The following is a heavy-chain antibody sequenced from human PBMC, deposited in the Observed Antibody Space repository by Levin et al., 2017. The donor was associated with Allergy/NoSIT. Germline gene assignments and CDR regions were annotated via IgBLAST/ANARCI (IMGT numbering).Heavy chain of an antibody. CDR3: ASGGSSSWYADYYYYYGMDV. Sequence: ETLSLTCAASGFTFSSYSMNWVRQAPGKGLEWVSSISSSSSYIYYADSVKGRFTISRDNAKNSLYLQMNSLRAEDTAVYYCASGGSSSWYADYYYYYGMDVWGQGTTVTVSS. CDR1: GFTFSSYS. CDR2: ISSSSSYI. V-gene: IGHV3-21*01. J-gene: IGHJ6*02. D-gene: IGHD6-13*01.